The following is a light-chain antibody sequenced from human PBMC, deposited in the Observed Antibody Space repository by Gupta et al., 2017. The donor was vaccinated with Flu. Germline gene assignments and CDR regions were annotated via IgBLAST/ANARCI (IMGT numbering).Light chain of an antibody. V-gene: IGKV2D-29*01. CDR1: QGLLYTDVKTY. CDR3: MQNIPLPWT. CDR2: EVS. J-gene: IGKJ1*01. Sequence: DVVMTQTPLSLSVIPGQPASISCKSSQGLLYTDVKTYLYWYVQRPGQPPQPLIYEVSKRFSGVSDRFSGSGSGTDFTLKISRVEAEDVGVYYCMQNIPLPWTFGRGTKVEIK.